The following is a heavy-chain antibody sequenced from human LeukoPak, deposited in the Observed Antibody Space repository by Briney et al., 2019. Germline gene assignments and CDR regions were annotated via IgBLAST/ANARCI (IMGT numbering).Heavy chain of an antibody. V-gene: IGHV3-74*01. CDR1: GFTFSTYW. J-gene: IGHJ3*02. D-gene: IGHD2-2*02. Sequence: PGGSLRLSCAASGFTFSTYWMYWIRQAPGKGLVWVSRINSEGSRTSYADSVKGRVTISRDNAKNTLYLQLNSLRAEDTAGYYCARGRYCSSTSCYKAFDIWGQGTKVTVSS. CDR3: ARGRYCSSTSCYKAFDI. CDR2: INSEGSRT.